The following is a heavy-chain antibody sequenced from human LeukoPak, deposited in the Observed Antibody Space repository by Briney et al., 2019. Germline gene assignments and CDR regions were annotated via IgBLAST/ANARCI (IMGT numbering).Heavy chain of an antibody. D-gene: IGHD3-22*01. Sequence: SVRVFCKASGGTFSSYAISWVRQAPGQGLERMGRIIPIFGTANYAQKFQGRVTITTDESTSTAYMELSSLRSEDTAVYYCARGGENYYDSSADAFDIWGQGTMVTVSS. J-gene: IGHJ3*02. CDR1: GGTFSSYA. V-gene: IGHV1-69*05. CDR3: ARGGENYYDSSADAFDI. CDR2: IIPIFGTA.